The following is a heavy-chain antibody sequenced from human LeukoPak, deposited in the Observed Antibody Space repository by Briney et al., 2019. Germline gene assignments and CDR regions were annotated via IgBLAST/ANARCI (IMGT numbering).Heavy chain of an antibody. J-gene: IGHJ3*02. CDR3: ARGSDYYDSGYDAFDI. Sequence: ASVKVSCKASGYTFTGYYMHWVRQAPGQGLEWMGWINPNSGGTNYAQKFQGRVTITRDTSIITAYMELSRLRSDDTAVYYCARGSDYYDSGYDAFDIWGQGTMVTVSS. V-gene: IGHV1-2*02. CDR1: GYTFTGYY. CDR2: INPNSGGT. D-gene: IGHD3-22*01.